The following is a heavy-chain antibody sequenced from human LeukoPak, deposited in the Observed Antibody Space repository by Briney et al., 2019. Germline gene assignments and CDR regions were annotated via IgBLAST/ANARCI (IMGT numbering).Heavy chain of an antibody. J-gene: IGHJ4*02. CDR3: AKDGADYDSDYFDY. CDR2: ISGGGGPT. D-gene: IGHD3-3*01. Sequence: PGESLRLSCAASGFTFSSYAMSWVRQAPGKGLEWVSRISGGGGPTYYAASVKGRFTISRDNSKNTLYLQINSLRAEDTAVYYCAKDGADYDSDYFDYWGQGTLVTVSS. V-gene: IGHV3-23*01. CDR1: GFTFSSYA.